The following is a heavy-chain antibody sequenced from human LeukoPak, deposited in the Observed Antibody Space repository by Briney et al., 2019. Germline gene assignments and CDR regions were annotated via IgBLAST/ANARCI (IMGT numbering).Heavy chain of an antibody. CDR1: GGSISTSNYY. Sequence: SETLSLTCSVSGGSISTSNYYWNWIRQPPGKGLEWIGRISYSGSTYYTPSLRSRITISVDTPKNQFSLELRSLIAADTAVYYCARRAIPAEGAFDPWGQGTLVTVSS. V-gene: IGHV4-39*01. D-gene: IGHD6-13*01. CDR3: ARRAIPAEGAFDP. J-gene: IGHJ5*02. CDR2: ISYSGST.